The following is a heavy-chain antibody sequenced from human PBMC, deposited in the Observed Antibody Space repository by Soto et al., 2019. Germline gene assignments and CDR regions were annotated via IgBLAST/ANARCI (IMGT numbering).Heavy chain of an antibody. CDR3: ARERPDGARLDP. J-gene: IGHJ5*02. D-gene: IGHD6-6*01. CDR2: IYYSGST. V-gene: IGHV4-59*12. Sequence: SETLSLTCTVSGGSISSYYWSWIRQPPGKGLEWIGYIYYSGSTYYNPSLKSRVTISVNTSKNQFSLKLSSVTAADTAVYYCARERPDGARLDPWGQGTLVTVSS. CDR1: GGSISSYY.